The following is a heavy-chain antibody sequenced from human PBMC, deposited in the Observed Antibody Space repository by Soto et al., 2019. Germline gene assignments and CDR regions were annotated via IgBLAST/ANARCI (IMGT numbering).Heavy chain of an antibody. Sequence: SETLSLTCGVSGGTVASSHWWSWVRQSPGGGLEWIGNVYHTGDTNLNPSLQSRVTISVDKSNNQFSLRLNSLTAADTAVYFCAREIVTAGGNNYFDPWGPGTLVTVPS. CDR1: GGTVASSHW. V-gene: IGHV4-4*02. CDR3: AREIVTAGGNNYFDP. D-gene: IGHD2-21*02. CDR2: VYHTGDT. J-gene: IGHJ5*02.